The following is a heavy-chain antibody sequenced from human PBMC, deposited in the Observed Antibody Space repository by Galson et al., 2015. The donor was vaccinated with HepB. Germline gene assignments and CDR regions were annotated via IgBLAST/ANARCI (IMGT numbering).Heavy chain of an antibody. CDR2: ITPDGSST. V-gene: IGHV3-74*01. Sequence: SLRLSCAASGFTFSSYWMHWVRQAPGKGLVWVSRITPDGSSTSYADSVRGRFTISRDNAKDTLYLQVNSLRAEDSAVYYCARTILTRGSPIDYWGQGTLVTVSS. CDR3: ARTILTRGSPIDY. D-gene: IGHD2-8*01. CDR1: GFTFSSYW. J-gene: IGHJ4*02.